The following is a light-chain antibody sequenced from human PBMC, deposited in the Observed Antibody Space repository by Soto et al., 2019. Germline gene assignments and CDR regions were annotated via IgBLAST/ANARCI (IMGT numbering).Light chain of an antibody. Sequence: EIVLTQSPGTLSLSPGEGATLSCRASQSVGNNYLAWYQQKPGQAPRFLMYDASTRATGIPDRFSGSGSGTDFTLTISRLESEDFAVYYCQQYGRTPLTFGGGTKGEIK. CDR3: QQYGRTPLT. CDR1: QSVGNNY. CDR2: DAS. V-gene: IGKV3-20*01. J-gene: IGKJ4*01.